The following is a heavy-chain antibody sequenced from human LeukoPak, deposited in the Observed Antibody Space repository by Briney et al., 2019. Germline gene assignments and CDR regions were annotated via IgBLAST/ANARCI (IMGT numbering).Heavy chain of an antibody. CDR3: ARGNLITIFGVVTRGLNWFDP. Sequence: SETLSLTCTVSGGSISSYYWSWIRQPAGKGLEWIGRIYTSGSTNYNPSLKSRVTMSVDTSKNQFSLKLSSVTAADTAVYYCARGNLITIFGVVTRGLNWFDPWGQGTLVTVSS. CDR1: GGSISSYY. J-gene: IGHJ5*02. CDR2: IYTSGST. D-gene: IGHD3-3*01. V-gene: IGHV4-4*07.